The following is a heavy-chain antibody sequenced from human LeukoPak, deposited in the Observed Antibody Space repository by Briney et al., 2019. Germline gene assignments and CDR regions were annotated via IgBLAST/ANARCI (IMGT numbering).Heavy chain of an antibody. Sequence: GGSLRLSCAAAGFTFSIYSMDWVRQAPGKGLEWVSYISSSSSTIYYADSVKGRFTISRDNAKNSLYLQMNSLRAEGTAVYYCARGSTQWRWGQGTLVTISS. V-gene: IGHV3-48*01. D-gene: IGHD6-19*01. CDR3: ARGSTQWR. J-gene: IGHJ4*02. CDR1: GFTFSIYS. CDR2: ISSSSSTI.